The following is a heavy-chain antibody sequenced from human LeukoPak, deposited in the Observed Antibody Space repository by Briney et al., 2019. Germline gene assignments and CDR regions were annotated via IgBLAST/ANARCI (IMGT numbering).Heavy chain of an antibody. J-gene: IGHJ4*02. D-gene: IGHD3-3*01. Sequence: PGRSLRLSCAASGFTFSSYGMHWARQAPGKGLEWVAVIWYDGSNKYYADSVKGRFTISRDNSKNTLYLQMNSLRAEDTAVYYCAKDLYYGAGPDYWGQGTLVTVSS. CDR1: GFTFSSYG. CDR3: AKDLYYGAGPDY. CDR2: IWYDGSNK. V-gene: IGHV3-33*06.